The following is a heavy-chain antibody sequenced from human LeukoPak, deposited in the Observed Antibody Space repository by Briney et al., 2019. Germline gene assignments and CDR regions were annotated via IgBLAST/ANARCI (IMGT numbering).Heavy chain of an antibody. Sequence: GGSLRLSCAASGFPFSSYWMHWGRQAPGKGLVWVSRINSDGSSTNYADSVKGRFTISRDNAKNTLYLQMNRLRAEDTAVYYCLRVRGYNYGYNYWGQGTLVTVSS. V-gene: IGHV3-74*01. CDR3: LRVRGYNYGYNY. CDR1: GFPFSSYW. D-gene: IGHD5-18*01. CDR2: INSDGSST. J-gene: IGHJ4*02.